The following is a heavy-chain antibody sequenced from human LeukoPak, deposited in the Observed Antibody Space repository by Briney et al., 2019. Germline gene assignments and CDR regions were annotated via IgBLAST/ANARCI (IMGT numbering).Heavy chain of an antibody. J-gene: IGHJ4*02. V-gene: IGHV3-30*02. D-gene: IGHD3-22*01. Sequence: GGSLRLSCAASGSTFSSYGMHWVRQAPGKGLEWVAFIRYDGSNKYYADSVKGRFTISRDNSKNTLYLQMNSLRAEDTAVYYCAKDRDYYDSSGSDYWGQGTLVTVSS. CDR1: GSTFSSYG. CDR2: IRYDGSNK. CDR3: AKDRDYYDSSGSDY.